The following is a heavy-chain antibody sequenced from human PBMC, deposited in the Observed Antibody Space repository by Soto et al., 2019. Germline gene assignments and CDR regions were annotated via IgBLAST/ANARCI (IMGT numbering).Heavy chain of an antibody. Sequence: APVKVSCEDSGYSIASCGISWVCHAPGQRLEWMGWINAGNGNTKYSQKFQGRVTITRDTSASTAYMELSSLRSEDTAVYYCARAGSRYSCNLYDCWGQGTLVTGSS. CDR2: INAGNGNT. V-gene: IGHV1-3*01. D-gene: IGHD6-13*01. CDR3: ARAGSRYSCNLYDC. J-gene: IGHJ4*02. CDR1: GYSIASCG.